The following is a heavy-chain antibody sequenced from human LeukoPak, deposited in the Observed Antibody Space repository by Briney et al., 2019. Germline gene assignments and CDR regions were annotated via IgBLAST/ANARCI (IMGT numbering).Heavy chain of an antibody. CDR1: GFTVSSNY. CDR3: AGRRRDGYFDY. J-gene: IGHJ4*02. V-gene: IGHV3-53*01. Sequence: GGSLRLSCAASGFTVSSNYMTWVRQAPGKGLEWVSLIYSGDNTSYADSAKGRFTISRDNSNNTLYFHMNSLSAEDTAVYYCAGRRRDGYFDYWGQGTLVTVSS. D-gene: IGHD5-24*01. CDR2: IYSGDNT.